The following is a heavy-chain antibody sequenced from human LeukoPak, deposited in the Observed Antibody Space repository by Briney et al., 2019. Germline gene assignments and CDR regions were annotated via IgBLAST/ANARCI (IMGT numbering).Heavy chain of an antibody. CDR3: AGSVRRRLTGSEFDY. J-gene: IGHJ4*02. D-gene: IGHD3-9*01. CDR2: IIPIFGTA. CDR1: VGTFTSYV. V-gene: IGHV1-69*01. Sequence: SLKVSCKASVGTFTSYVISCVRHAPGQRLEWMGGIIPIFGTANYAQKFQGRVTITADESTSTAYMELSSLRSEDTAVYYCAGSVRRRLTGSEFDYWGQGTLVTVSS.